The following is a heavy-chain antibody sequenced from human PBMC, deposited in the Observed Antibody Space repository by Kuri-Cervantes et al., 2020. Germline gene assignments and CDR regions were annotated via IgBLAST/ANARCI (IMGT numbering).Heavy chain of an antibody. D-gene: IGHD4-17*01. V-gene: IGHV1-2*02. CDR3: ARGEGTVTTRLFDY. CDR2: INPNSGGT. CDR1: GYTFTGYY. J-gene: IGHJ4*02. Sequence: ASVKVSCKASGYTFTGYYMHWVRQAPGQGLEWMGWINPNSGGTNYAQKFQGRVTMTRDTSISTAYMELSRLRSEDTAVYYCARGEGTVTTRLFDYWGQGTLVTVSS.